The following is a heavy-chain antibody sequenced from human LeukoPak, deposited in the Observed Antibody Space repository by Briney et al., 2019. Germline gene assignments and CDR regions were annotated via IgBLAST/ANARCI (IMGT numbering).Heavy chain of an antibody. J-gene: IGHJ5*02. CDR1: GGSISSGNYY. CDR3: ARDSRYCFGGSCYPRNWLDP. Sequence: SETLSLTCTVSGGSISSGNYYWSWIRQPAGKGLEWIGRINTSGFTNYNPSLKSRVTISVDTSKNQFSLKLSSVTAADTAVYYCARDSRYCFGGSCYPRNWLDPWGQGTLVTVSS. V-gene: IGHV4-61*02. D-gene: IGHD2-15*01. CDR2: INTSGFT.